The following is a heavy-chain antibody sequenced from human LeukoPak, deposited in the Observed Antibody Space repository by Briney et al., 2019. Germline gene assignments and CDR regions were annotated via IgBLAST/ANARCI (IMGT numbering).Heavy chain of an antibody. CDR3: ARGYGDSTYYFDY. CDR1: GYTFTGYY. J-gene: IGHJ4*02. V-gene: IGHV1-2*02. D-gene: IGHD4-17*01. CDR2: INPNSGGT. Sequence: ASVKVSCKASGYTFTGYYMHWVRQAPGQGLEWMGWINPNSGGTNYAQKFQGRVTMTRDTSISTAYMELSRLRSDDTAVYYCARGYGDSTYYFDYWGQGTLVTVSS.